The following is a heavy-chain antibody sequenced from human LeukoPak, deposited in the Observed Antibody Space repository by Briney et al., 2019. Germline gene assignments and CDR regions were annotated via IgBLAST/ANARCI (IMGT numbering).Heavy chain of an antibody. CDR1: GGSISSGSYY. CDR3: ARDPYSSGRYGTY. Sequence: SQTLSLTCTVSGGSISSGSYYWSWIRQPAGKGLEWIGRIYTSGSTNYNPSLKSRVTISVDTSKNQFSLKLSSVTAADTAVYYCARDPYSSGRYGTYWGQGTLVTVSS. D-gene: IGHD6-19*01. CDR2: IYTSGST. J-gene: IGHJ4*02. V-gene: IGHV4-61*02.